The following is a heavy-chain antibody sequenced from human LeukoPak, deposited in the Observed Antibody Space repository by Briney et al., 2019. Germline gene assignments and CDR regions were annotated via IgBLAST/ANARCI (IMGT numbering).Heavy chain of an antibody. CDR1: GGSINSGDYF. D-gene: IGHD3-16*01. J-gene: IGHJ6*04. CDR2: IYYTGST. CDR3: VRAENTYYYYRMDV. V-gene: IGHV4-30-4*08. Sequence: SETLSLTCAVSGGSINSGDYFWSWIRQTPGKGLEWIGYIYYTGSTSYNPSLKSRVTLAIDTSRNHFSLKMTSVTAADAAVYYCVRAENTYYYYRMDVWGKGTTVTVSS.